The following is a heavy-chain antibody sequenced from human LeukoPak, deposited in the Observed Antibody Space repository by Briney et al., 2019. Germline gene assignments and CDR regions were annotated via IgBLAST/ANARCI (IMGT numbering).Heavy chain of an antibody. V-gene: IGHV4-39*07. CDR1: GDSISSHPYY. Sequence: PSETLSLTCTVSGDSISSHPYYWAWIRQPPGKGLDWIGRVYYRGTTDYNPSLMSRVTISIDTSMNQFSLKMTSVTAADTAVYYCARDLQWFGDVYYFDHWGQGSQVTVSS. J-gene: IGHJ4*02. D-gene: IGHD3-10*01. CDR2: VYYRGTT. CDR3: ARDLQWFGDVYYFDH.